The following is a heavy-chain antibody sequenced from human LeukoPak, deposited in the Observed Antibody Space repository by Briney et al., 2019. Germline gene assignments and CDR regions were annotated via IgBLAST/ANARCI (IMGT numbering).Heavy chain of an antibody. Sequence: GGSLSLSCAASGFTFSNYYMNWVRQAPGKGLEWISSISSSSTYIYYADSVKGRFTISRDNAKNSLYLQMNSLRAEDTAVYYCARDSSGWRARDFWGQGTLVTVSS. CDR3: ARDSSGWRARDF. D-gene: IGHD6-19*01. V-gene: IGHV3-21*01. CDR2: ISSSSTYI. CDR1: GFTFSNYY. J-gene: IGHJ4*02.